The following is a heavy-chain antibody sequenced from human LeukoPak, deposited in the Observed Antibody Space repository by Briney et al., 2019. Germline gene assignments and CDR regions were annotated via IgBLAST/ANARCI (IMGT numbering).Heavy chain of an antibody. D-gene: IGHD4-17*01. CDR3: ARHTYGDYVSNNWFDP. CDR2: IYPGDSDT. V-gene: IGHV5-51*01. CDR1: GYSFTNYW. J-gene: IGHJ5*02. Sequence: GESLKISCKDSGYSFTNYWIGWVRQMPGKGLEWMGIIYPGDSDTRYSPSFQGQVTISADKSISTAYLQWSSLKASDTAMYYCARHTYGDYVSNNWFDPWGQGTLVTVSS.